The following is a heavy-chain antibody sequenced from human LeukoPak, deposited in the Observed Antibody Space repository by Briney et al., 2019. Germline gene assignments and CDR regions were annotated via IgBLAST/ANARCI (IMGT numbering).Heavy chain of an antibody. CDR1: GYTSTSYD. D-gene: IGHD2-15*01. Sequence: ASVKVSCKASGYTSTSYDINWVRQATGQGLEWMGWMNPNSGNTGYAQKFQGRVTMTRNTSISTAYMELSSLRSEDTAVYYCARGSRVVVVAATRYNWFDPWGQGTLVTVSS. CDR3: ARGSRVVVVAATRYNWFDP. J-gene: IGHJ5*02. CDR2: MNPNSGNT. V-gene: IGHV1-8*01.